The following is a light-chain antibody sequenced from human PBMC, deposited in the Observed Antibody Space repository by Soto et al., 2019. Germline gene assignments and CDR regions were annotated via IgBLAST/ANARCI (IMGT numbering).Light chain of an antibody. V-gene: IGKV3-15*01. CDR1: RTVSSD. J-gene: IGKJ2*01. CDR2: GAS. Sequence: EIVMTQSPATLSVSPGERATLSCRASRTVSSDLAWYQHKPGQAPRLLIYGASTRATGIPARFSGSGSGTEFTLTISSLQSEDFAVYYCHQFYNWPPGTFCQGTKLEIK. CDR3: HQFYNWPPGT.